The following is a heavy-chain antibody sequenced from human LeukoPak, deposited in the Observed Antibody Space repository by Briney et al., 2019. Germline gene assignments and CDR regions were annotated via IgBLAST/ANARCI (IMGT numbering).Heavy chain of an antibody. CDR2: ITASGRT. D-gene: IGHD2-21*02. CDR3: ASPPRVTTINL. Sequence: GGSLRLSCAASGFTFSTYAMNWVRQAPGKGLEWVSAITASGRTYYADSVKGRFTISRDNSKNTLYLQMNSLRVEDTAVYYCASPPRVTTINLWGQGTLVTVSS. J-gene: IGHJ5*02. CDR1: GFTFSTYA. V-gene: IGHV3-23*01.